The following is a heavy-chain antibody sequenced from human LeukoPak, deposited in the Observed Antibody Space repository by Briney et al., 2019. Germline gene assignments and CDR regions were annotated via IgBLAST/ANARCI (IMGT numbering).Heavy chain of an antibody. CDR2: IYYSGST. V-gene: IGHV4-30-4*01. D-gene: IGHD5-24*01. J-gene: IGHJ3*02. CDR3: ARGLRYKDAFDI. CDR1: GGSISSGDYY. Sequence: SETLSLTCTVSGGSISSGDYYWSWIRQPPGKGLEWIGYIYYSGSTYYNPSLKSRVTISVDTSKNQFSLKLSSVTAADTAVYYCARGLRYKDAFDIWSQGTMVTVSS.